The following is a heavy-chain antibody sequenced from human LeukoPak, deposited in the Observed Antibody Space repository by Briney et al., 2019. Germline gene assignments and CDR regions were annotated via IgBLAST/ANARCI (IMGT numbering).Heavy chain of an antibody. CDR1: GGSISSSNHY. J-gene: IGHJ3*02. Sequence: SETLSLTCTVSGGSISSSNHYWGWIRQPPGKGLEWIGTIYYSGSTYYNPSLKSRLTISVDTSKNQFSLKLSSVTAADTAVYYCASREWELLLSGGAFDIWGQGTVVTVSS. V-gene: IGHV4-39*01. CDR2: IYYSGST. CDR3: ASREWELLLSGGAFDI. D-gene: IGHD1-26*01.